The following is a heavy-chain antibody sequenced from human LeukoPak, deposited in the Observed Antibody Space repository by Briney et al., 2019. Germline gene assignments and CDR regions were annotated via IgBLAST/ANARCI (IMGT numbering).Heavy chain of an antibody. CDR1: GYTFSNYG. J-gene: IGHJ5*02. Sequence: ASVKVSCKASGYTFSNYGISWVRQATGQGLEWMGWMNPNSGNTGYAQKFQGRVTMTRNTSISTAYMELSSLRSEDTAVYYCARGRLMTTWDNWFDPWGQGTLVTVSS. D-gene: IGHD4-17*01. V-gene: IGHV1-8*01. CDR2: MNPNSGNT. CDR3: ARGRLMTTWDNWFDP.